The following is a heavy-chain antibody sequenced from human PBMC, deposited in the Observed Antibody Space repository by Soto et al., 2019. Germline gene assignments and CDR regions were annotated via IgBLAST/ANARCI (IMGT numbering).Heavy chain of an antibody. J-gene: IGHJ4*02. CDR1: GFTFSTYS. V-gene: IGHV3-48*01. D-gene: IGHD1-26*01. CDR3: ARDDEGGSDCDPAY. Sequence: GGSLRLSCAASGFTFSTYSMNWVRQAPGKGLEWVSYISSSSSTIFYADSVKGRFTTSRDNSKNTMYLQMNSLRVEDTAVYYCARDDEGGSDCDPAYLVQGALVTVSS. CDR2: ISSSSSTI.